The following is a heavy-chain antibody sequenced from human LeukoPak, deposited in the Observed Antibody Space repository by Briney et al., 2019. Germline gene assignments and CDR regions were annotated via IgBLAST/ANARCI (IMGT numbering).Heavy chain of an antibody. Sequence: PSETLSLTCTVSGGSISSYYWSWIRQPPGKGLEWIGYIYYSGSTNYNPSLKSRVTISVDTSKNQFSLKLSPVTAADTAVYYCARDKGYSYGYSGDAFDIWGQGTMVTVSS. CDR2: IYYSGST. J-gene: IGHJ3*02. V-gene: IGHV4-59*01. CDR1: GGSISSYY. D-gene: IGHD5-18*01. CDR3: ARDKGYSYGYSGDAFDI.